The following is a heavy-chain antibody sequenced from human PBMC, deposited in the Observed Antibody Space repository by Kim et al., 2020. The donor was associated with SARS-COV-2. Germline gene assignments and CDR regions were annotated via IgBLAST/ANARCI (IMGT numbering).Heavy chain of an antibody. CDR3: ARGLVDYYDSSGHGGGAFDI. CDR1: GYTFTSYY. J-gene: IGHJ3*02. CDR2: INPSGGST. D-gene: IGHD3-22*01. V-gene: IGHV1-46*01. Sequence: ASVKVSRKASGYTFTSYYMHWVRQAPGQGLEWMGIINPSGGSTSYAQKFQGRVTMTRDTSTSTVYMELSSLRSEDTAVYYCARGLVDYYDSSGHGGGAFDIWGQGTMVTVSS.